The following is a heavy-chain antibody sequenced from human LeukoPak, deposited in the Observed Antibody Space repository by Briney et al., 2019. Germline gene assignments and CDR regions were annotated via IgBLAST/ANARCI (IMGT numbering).Heavy chain of an antibody. CDR1: GFTFSTYC. Sequence: GGSLRLSCAASGFTFSTYCMHWVRQAPGKGPMWVSRICPDGTVTNYADSVKARFIISRNNARNTVYLQMNSLRVEDTAVYYCVRDFRSADYWGQGTLVTVSS. J-gene: IGHJ4*02. CDR3: VRDFRSADY. V-gene: IGHV3-74*01. CDR2: ICPDGTVT.